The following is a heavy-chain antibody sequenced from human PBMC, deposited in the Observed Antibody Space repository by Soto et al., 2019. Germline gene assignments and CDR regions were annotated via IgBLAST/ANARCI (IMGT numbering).Heavy chain of an antibody. D-gene: IGHD3-16*01. Sequence: PGGSLRLSCATSGFTFSRYWIHWVRQAPGEGLVWVSRISGDGVHTDYAESVKGRFTVSRDIAKSTGYLQMNNLRAEDTAIYYCARLGFVGEGDFWGQGIRVTVSS. CDR3: ARLGFVGEGDF. CDR2: ISGDGVHT. CDR1: GFTFSRYW. V-gene: IGHV3-74*01. J-gene: IGHJ4*02.